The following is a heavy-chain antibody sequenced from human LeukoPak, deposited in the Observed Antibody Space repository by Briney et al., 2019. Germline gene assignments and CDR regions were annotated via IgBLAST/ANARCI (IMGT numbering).Heavy chain of an antibody. CDR3: ARGAARLGHYYMDV. J-gene: IGHJ6*03. CDR1: GGSISSYY. Sequence: PSETLSLTCTVSGGSISSYYWSWIRQPAGKGLEWIGRIYTSGSTNYNPSLKSRVTMSVDTSKNQFSLKLSSVTAADTAVYYCARGAARLGHYYMDVWGKGTTVTVSS. V-gene: IGHV4-4*07. D-gene: IGHD6-6*01. CDR2: IYTSGST.